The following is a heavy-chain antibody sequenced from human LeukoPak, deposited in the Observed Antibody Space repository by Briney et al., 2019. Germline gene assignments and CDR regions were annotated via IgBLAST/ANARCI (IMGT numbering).Heavy chain of an antibody. Sequence: ASVKVSCKASGYTFTSYDINWVRQATGQGLEWMGWMNPNSGNTGYAQKFQGRVTMTRNTSISTAYMELSSLRSEDTAVYYCARVCIAAAGSGPLVAFDIWGQGTMVTVSS. V-gene: IGHV1-8*01. CDR3: ARVCIAAAGSGPLVAFDI. CDR1: GYTFTSYD. J-gene: IGHJ3*02. CDR2: MNPNSGNT. D-gene: IGHD6-13*01.